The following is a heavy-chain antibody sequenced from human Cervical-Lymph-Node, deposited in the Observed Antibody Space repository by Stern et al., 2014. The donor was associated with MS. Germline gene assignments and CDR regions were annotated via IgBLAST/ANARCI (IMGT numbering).Heavy chain of an antibody. CDR1: GFSFCSYD. CDR3: AKASTVVIPYHPMDV. D-gene: IGHD4-23*01. V-gene: IGHV3-23*04. Sequence: EVQLVESGGGLVQPGGSLRLSCAASGFSFCSYDMTWVRQTPGKGLEWVSTISSGGRTFYSDSVKGRFAVSRDNSKNTLSLQMNSLRAEDSAVYYCAKASTVVIPYHPMDVWGQGTTVTVSS. CDR2: ISSGGRT. J-gene: IGHJ6*02.